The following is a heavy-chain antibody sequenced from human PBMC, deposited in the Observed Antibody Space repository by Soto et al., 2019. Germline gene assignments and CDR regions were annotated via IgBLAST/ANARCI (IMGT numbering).Heavy chain of an antibody. Sequence: QVLVQESGPGVVKPSGTLSLTCVVPVNSITKDMWWGWVRQPPGKGLEWIAEVHHSKGALYGPSLRSRVTVSADIFDNKLSLELRSIDIADTAVYYCARAGYWNLDSWGQGTPVTVSS. V-gene: IGHV4-4*02. CDR3: ARAGYWNLDS. CDR1: VNSITKDMW. J-gene: IGHJ4*02. CDR2: VHHSKGA. D-gene: IGHD1-1*01.